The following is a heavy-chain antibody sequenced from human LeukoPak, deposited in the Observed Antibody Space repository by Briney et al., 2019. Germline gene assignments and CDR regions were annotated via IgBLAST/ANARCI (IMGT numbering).Heavy chain of an antibody. CDR2: IYHSGST. V-gene: IGHV4-38-2*02. D-gene: IGHD3-10*01. J-gene: IGHJ5*02. CDR3: ARDDYRGVTNFDP. Sequence: SETLSLTCTVSGYSISSGYYWGWIRQPPGKGLEWIGSIYHSGSTYYNPSLKSRVTISVDTSKNQFSLQLTSVTAADTAVYYCARDDYRGVTNFDPWGQGTLVTVSS. CDR1: GYSISSGYY.